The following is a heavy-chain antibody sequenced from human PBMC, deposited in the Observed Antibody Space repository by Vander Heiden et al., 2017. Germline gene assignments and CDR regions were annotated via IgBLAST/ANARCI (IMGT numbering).Heavy chain of an antibody. CDR2: IIPIFGTA. J-gene: IGHJ6*02. Sequence: QQQLVQSGAGVKKPGPSGKVSCKASGGTFRSYAISWVRQAPGQGLEWMGGIIPIFGTANYAQKFQGRVTITADESTSTAYMELSSLRSEDTAVYYCASGVAGWNYYYYGMDVWGQGTTVTVSS. V-gene: IGHV1-69*01. D-gene: IGHD2-15*01. CDR3: ASGVAGWNYYYYGMDV. CDR1: GGTFRSYA.